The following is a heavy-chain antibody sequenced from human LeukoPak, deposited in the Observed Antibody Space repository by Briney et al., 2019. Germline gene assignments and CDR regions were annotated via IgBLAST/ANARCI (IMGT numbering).Heavy chain of an antibody. D-gene: IGHD5-12*01. CDR3: ARRVGKWLRFNYFDY. J-gene: IGHJ4*02. CDR2: ISQDGSEK. V-gene: IGHV3-7*01. CDR1: GFTFSSYC. Sequence: GGSLRLSCAASGFTFSSYCMSWVRQAPGKGLEWVANISQDGSEKYYVDSVKGRFTISRDNAKNSLYLQMNSLRAEDTAVYYCARRVGKWLRFNYFDYWGQGTLVTVSS.